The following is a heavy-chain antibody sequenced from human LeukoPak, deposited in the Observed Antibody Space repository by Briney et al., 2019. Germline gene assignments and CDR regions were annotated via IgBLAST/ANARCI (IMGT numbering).Heavy chain of an antibody. J-gene: IGHJ4*02. D-gene: IGHD6-19*01. CDR1: GGTFISYA. V-gene: IGHV1-69*04. Sequence: SVKVSCKASGGTFISYAISWVRQAPGQGLGWMGRIIPILGIANYAQKFQGRVTITTDKSTSTAYMELSSLRSEDTAVYYCARGVRGFSSGWYDPPGYWGQGTLVTVSS. CDR2: IIPILGIA. CDR3: ARGVRGFSSGWYDPPGY.